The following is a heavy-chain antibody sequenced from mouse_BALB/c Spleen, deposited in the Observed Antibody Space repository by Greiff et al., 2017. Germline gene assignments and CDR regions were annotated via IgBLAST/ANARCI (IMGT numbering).Heavy chain of an antibody. D-gene: IGHD2-1*01. CDR1: GFTFSSYY. CDR3: ARQYGNYWYFDV. Sequence: DVMLVESGGGLVKLGGSLKLSCAASGFTFSSYYMSWVRQTPEKRLELVAAINSNGGSTYYPDTVKGRFTISRDNAKNTLYLQMSSLKSEDTALYYCARQYGNYWYFDVWGAGTTVTVSS. V-gene: IGHV5-6-2*01. J-gene: IGHJ1*01. CDR2: INSNGGST.